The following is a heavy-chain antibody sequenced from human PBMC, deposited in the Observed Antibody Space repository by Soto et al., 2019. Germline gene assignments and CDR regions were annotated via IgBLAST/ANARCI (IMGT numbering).Heavy chain of an antibody. Sequence: PGGSLRLSCAASGFTFSNYWMSWVRQAPGKGLEWVANIKQDGSENYYVYSVKGRFTTSRGNAKNSLYLQMNSLRAEDTAVYYCAAQDLEYYDILTGNYYYYGMDVWGQGTTVTVSS. CDR2: IKQDGSEN. CDR3: AAQDLEYYDILTGNYYYYGMDV. D-gene: IGHD3-9*01. J-gene: IGHJ6*02. CDR1: GFTFSNYW. V-gene: IGHV3-7*01.